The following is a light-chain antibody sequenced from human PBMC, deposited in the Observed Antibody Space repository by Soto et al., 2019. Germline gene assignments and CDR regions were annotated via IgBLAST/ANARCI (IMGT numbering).Light chain of an antibody. Sequence: QSVLTQPPSASGSPGQSVTISCTGTSSDVGGHNYASWYQQHPGKAPKLMIYEVTQRPSGVPDRFSGSKSGNTASLTVSGLQAEDEADYYCCSYAGNNNVFGTGTKVTVL. V-gene: IGLV2-8*01. CDR2: EVT. J-gene: IGLJ1*01. CDR3: CSYAGNNNV. CDR1: SSDVGGHNY.